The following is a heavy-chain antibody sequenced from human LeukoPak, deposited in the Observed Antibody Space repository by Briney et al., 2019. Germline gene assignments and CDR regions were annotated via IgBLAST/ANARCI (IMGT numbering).Heavy chain of an antibody. Sequence: GGSLRLSCAASGFTFSSYAMSWVRQAPGKGLEWVSAISGSGGSPYYADSVKGRFTISRDNSKNTLYLQMNSLRAEDTAVYYCAKGGSTSSREGKHVRFLEWLSSWYFDYWGQGTLVTVSS. CDR2: ISGSGGSP. J-gene: IGHJ4*02. CDR3: AKGGSTSSREGKHVRFLEWLSSWYFDY. V-gene: IGHV3-23*01. CDR1: GFTFSSYA. D-gene: IGHD3-3*01.